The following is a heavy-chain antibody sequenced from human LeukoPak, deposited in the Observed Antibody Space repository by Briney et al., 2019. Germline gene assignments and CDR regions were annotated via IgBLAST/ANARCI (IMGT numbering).Heavy chain of an antibody. CDR1: GFTFSSYS. Sequence: GGSLRLSCAASGFTFSSYSMNWVRQAPGKGLEWVSSISSSSSYIYYADSVKGRFTISRDNAKNSLYLQMNSLRAEDTAVYYCASVSGSYPTDAFDIWGQGTMVTVSS. CDR3: ASVSGSYPTDAFDI. D-gene: IGHD1-26*01. CDR2: ISSSSSYI. V-gene: IGHV3-21*01. J-gene: IGHJ3*02.